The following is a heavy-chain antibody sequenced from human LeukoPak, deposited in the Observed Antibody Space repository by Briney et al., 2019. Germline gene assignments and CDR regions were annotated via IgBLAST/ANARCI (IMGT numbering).Heavy chain of an antibody. CDR2: ITHSGSP. D-gene: IGHD3-10*01. CDR1: GGSFSGYY. CDR3: ASGLNVRPF. Sequence: SETLSLTCAALGGSFSGYYWRWIRQPPGKGLEWIGEITHSGSPNYNPSLKSRVTISVDTSKKQFSLKVSSVTAAHTAVYYCASGLNVRPFWGQGTLVTVSS. V-gene: IGHV4-34*01. J-gene: IGHJ4*02.